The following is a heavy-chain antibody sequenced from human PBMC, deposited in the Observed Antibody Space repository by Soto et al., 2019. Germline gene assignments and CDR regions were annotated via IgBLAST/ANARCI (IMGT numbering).Heavy chain of an antibody. CDR3: AREGQLGY. CDR1: GYTFTSYD. J-gene: IGHJ4*02. CDR2: MNPNSGNT. V-gene: IGHV1-8*01. D-gene: IGHD5-18*01. Sequence: RASVKVSCKASGYTFTSYDINWVRQATGQGLEWMGWMNPNSGNTGYAQKFQGRVTMTTDTSTSTAYMELKSLRYDDTAVYYCAREGQLGYWGQGTPVTVS.